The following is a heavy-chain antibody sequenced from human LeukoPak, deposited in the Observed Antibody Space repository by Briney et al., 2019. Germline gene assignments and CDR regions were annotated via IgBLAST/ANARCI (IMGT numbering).Heavy chain of an antibody. CDR2: IYPDDSRT. CDR1: GYRFTKSW. CDR3: ASPHGSGSYYNPKL. J-gene: IGHJ4*02. V-gene: IGHV5-51*01. D-gene: IGHD3-10*01. Sequence: GESLRISCKGSGYRFTKSWIGWVRQMPGKGLEWLGIIYPDDSRTRYSPSFQGQVTISADRSISTTYLQWSSLKASDTAMYYCASPHGSGSYYNPKLWGQGTLVTVPS.